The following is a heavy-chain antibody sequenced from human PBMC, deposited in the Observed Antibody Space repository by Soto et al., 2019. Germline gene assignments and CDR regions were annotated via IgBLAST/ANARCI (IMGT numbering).Heavy chain of an antibody. CDR2: IYYSGST. V-gene: IGHV4-61*01. CDR3: ARDRGSGGYR. CDR1: GGSISSSNW. D-gene: IGHD3-22*01. Sequence: PSETLSLTCAVSGGSISSSNWWSWIRQPPGKGLEWIGYIYYSGSTNYNPSLKSRVTISVDTSKNQFSLKLSSVTAADTAVYYCARDRGSGGYRWGQGTLVTVSS. J-gene: IGHJ4*02.